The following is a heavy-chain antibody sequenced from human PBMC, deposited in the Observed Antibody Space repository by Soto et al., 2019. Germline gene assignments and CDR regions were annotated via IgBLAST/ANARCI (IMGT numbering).Heavy chain of an antibody. CDR1: GGSISSYY. Sequence: PSETLSLTCTVSGGSISSYYWSWIRQPPGKGLEWIGYIYYSGSTNYNPSLKSRVTISVDTSKNQFSLKLSSVTAADTAVYYCARGYSSSFDYWGQGTLVTVSS. CDR3: ARGYSSSFDY. CDR2: IYYSGST. V-gene: IGHV4-59*08. J-gene: IGHJ4*02. D-gene: IGHD6-13*01.